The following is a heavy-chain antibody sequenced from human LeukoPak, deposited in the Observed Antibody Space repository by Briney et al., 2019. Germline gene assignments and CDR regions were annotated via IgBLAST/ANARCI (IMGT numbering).Heavy chain of an antibody. D-gene: IGHD4-11*01. Sequence: SQTLSLTCVISGDNVSSNSAGWNWIRQSPSRGLVWLGRTYYRSKWDYDYAVSVKRRITINPDTSKNQFSLQLNSVTPEDTAVYYCAREVKRHFDYWGQGILVTVSS. CDR1: GDNVSSNSAG. V-gene: IGHV6-1*01. CDR3: AREVKRHFDY. J-gene: IGHJ4*02. CDR2: TYYRSKWDY.